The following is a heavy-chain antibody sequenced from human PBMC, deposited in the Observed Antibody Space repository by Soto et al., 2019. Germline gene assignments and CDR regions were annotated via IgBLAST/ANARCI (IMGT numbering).Heavy chain of an antibody. J-gene: IGHJ1*01. CDR2: VNPSGGSA. Sequence: VQLVQSGAEVKKPGASVKVSCKTSGYIFTAYSMHWVRQAPGQGLEWMGVVNPSGGSAHYAQSFEGRVTLTRDTSTSTFYMKLSSLRSEDTAVYYCAREENCRGGTCYSEYFHHWGQGTLVTDSS. CDR1: GYIFTAYS. CDR3: AREENCRGGTCYSEYFHH. V-gene: IGHV1-46*01. D-gene: IGHD2-15*01.